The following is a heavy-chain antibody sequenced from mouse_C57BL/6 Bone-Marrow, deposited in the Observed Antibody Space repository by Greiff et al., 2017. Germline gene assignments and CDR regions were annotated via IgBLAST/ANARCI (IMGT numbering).Heavy chain of an antibody. CDR2: IDPETGGT. D-gene: IGHD2-1*01. Sequence: QVHVKQSGAELVRPGASVTLSCKASGYTFTDYEMHWVKQTPVHGLEWIGAIDPETGGTAYNQKFKGKAILTADKSSSTAYMELRSLTSEDSAVYDCTRRGAYGNFSWFAYWGQGTLVTVSA. CDR3: TRRGAYGNFSWFAY. CDR1: GYTFTDYE. V-gene: IGHV1-15*01. J-gene: IGHJ3*01.